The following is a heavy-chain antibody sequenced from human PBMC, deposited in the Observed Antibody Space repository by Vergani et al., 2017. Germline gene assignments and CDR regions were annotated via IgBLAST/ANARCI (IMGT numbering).Heavy chain of an antibody. CDR2: SSWDGGST. D-gene: IGHD3-22*01. Sequence: EVQLVESGGVVVQPGGSLRLSCAASGFTFDDYTMHWVRQAPGKGLEWVSLSSWDGGSTYYADSVKGRFTISRDNSKNSLYLQMNSLRTEDTALYYCATSLYYYDSSGSNAFDIWGQGTMVTVSS. CDR3: ATSLYYYDSSGSNAFDI. CDR1: GFTFDDYT. J-gene: IGHJ3*02. V-gene: IGHV3-43*01.